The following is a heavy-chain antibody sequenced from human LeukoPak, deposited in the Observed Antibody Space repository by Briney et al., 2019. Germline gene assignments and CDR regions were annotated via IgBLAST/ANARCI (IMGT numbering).Heavy chain of an antibody. CDR2: IYSGGST. J-gene: IGHJ4*02. CDR1: GFTVSSNY. D-gene: IGHD3-10*01. CDR3: ARDRDVFSKASFDF. Sequence: GGSLRLSCAASGFTVSSNYMSWVRQAPGKGLEWVSVIYSGGSTYYAESVKGRFTISRDNSKNTLYLQMNSLRTEDTAVYYCARDRDVFSKASFDFWGQGTLVTVSS. V-gene: IGHV3-66*02.